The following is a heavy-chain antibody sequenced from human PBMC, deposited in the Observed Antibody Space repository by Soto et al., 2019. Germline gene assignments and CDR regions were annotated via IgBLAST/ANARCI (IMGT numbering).Heavy chain of an antibody. CDR1: GGSISSFY. V-gene: IGHV4-59*01. Sequence: PSETLSLTCTVSGGSISSFYWRWIRQPPGKGLEWIGYIYHSGSTNYNPSLKSRVTISVDTSKNQFSLRLSSVTAADTAVYYCARDKSLYSSDTFDIWGQGTMVTVSS. CDR3: ARDKSLYSSDTFDI. J-gene: IGHJ3*02. CDR2: IYHSGST. D-gene: IGHD6-13*01.